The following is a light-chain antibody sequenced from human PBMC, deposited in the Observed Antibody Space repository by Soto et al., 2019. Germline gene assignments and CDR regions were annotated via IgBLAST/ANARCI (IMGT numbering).Light chain of an antibody. CDR3: ATWDDSLIAPV. Sequence: QSVLTQPPSASGTPGQRVSISCSGSGSNIGSNIVTWYQVVPGTAPKLVIFRNDMRPSWVPDRFSGSKSGISASLAISGLQSEDEAEYFCATWDDSLIAPVFGGGTKVTVL. CDR1: GSNIGSNI. V-gene: IGLV1-44*01. J-gene: IGLJ3*02. CDR2: RND.